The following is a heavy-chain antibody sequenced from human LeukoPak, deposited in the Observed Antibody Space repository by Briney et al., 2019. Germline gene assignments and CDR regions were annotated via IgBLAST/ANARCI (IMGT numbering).Heavy chain of an antibody. CDR3: ARVLGGQLANFDY. CDR1: GGSISSGGYY. Sequence: PSETLSLTCTVSGGSISSGGYYWSWIRQHPGKGLEWIGYIYYSGSTYYNPSLKSRVTISVDTSKNQFSLKLSSVTAADTAVYYCARVLGGQLANFDYWGQGTLVTVSS. V-gene: IGHV4-31*03. CDR2: IYYSGST. D-gene: IGHD6-6*01. J-gene: IGHJ4*02.